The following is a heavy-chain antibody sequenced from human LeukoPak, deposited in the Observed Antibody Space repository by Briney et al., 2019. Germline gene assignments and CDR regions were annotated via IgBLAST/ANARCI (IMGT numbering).Heavy chain of an antibody. V-gene: IGHV3-7*01. CDR2: IKQDGSEK. J-gene: IGHJ5*02. Sequence: GGSLRLSCAASGFTFSSYWMSWVRQAPGKGLEWVANIKQDGSEKYYVDSVKGRFTISRDNAKNSLYLQMNSLRAEDTAVYYCARDLPDAGVWFGELDWFDPWGQGTLVTVSS. CDR1: GFTFSSYW. D-gene: IGHD3-10*01. CDR3: ARDLPDAGVWFGELDWFDP.